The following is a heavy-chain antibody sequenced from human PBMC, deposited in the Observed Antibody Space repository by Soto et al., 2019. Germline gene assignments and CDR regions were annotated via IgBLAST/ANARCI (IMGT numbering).Heavy chain of an antibody. Sequence: GGSLRLSCAASGFTIGSNAMYWVRQAPGKGLEWVSGISDRGDTTHYADSVKGRFTISRDTSKNTLYLQLNTLRADDTAIYYCAKDKPGTTSFDYWGQGTLVTVSS. D-gene: IGHD1-1*01. CDR1: GFTIGSNA. CDR3: AKDKPGTTSFDY. J-gene: IGHJ4*02. V-gene: IGHV3-23*01. CDR2: ISDRGDTT.